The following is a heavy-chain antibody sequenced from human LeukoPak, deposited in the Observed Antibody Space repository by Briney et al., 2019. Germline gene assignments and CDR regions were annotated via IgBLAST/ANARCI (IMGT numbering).Heavy chain of an antibody. Sequence: PGGSLRLSCAASGFTFSSYGMSWVRQAPGKGLEWVSAISGSGGSTYYADSVKGRFTISRDNSKNTLYLQMNSLRAEDTAVYHCAKGHYDILTGGYNWFDPWGQGTLVTVSS. CDR3: AKGHYDILTGGYNWFDP. CDR1: GFTFSSYG. V-gene: IGHV3-23*01. D-gene: IGHD3-9*01. CDR2: ISGSGGST. J-gene: IGHJ5*02.